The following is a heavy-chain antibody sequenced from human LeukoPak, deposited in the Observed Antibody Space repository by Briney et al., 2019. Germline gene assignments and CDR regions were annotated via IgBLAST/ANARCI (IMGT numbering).Heavy chain of an antibody. J-gene: IGHJ4*02. Sequence: PSETLSLTCTVSGGSISSSSYYWGWIRQPPGKGLEWIGSIYYSGSTYYNPSLKSRVTISVDTSKNQFSLKLSSVSAADTAVYYCATQARIVGATGYFDYWGQGTLVTVSS. D-gene: IGHD1-26*01. V-gene: IGHV4-39*01. CDR2: IYYSGST. CDR3: ATQARIVGATGYFDY. CDR1: GGSISSSSYY.